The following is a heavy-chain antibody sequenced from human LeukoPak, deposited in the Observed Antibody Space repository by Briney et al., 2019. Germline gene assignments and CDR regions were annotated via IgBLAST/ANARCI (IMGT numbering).Heavy chain of an antibody. CDR2: IYYSGST. Sequence: SGTLSLTCTVSGGSISTYYWSWIPQPPGGGLEWIGHIYYSGSTSYNPSLKSRVAISVDTSKNHFSLKLSSVTAADTAVYYCARGSIAVAGISAFDIWGQGTMVTVSS. V-gene: IGHV4-59*01. J-gene: IGHJ3*02. D-gene: IGHD6-19*01. CDR1: GGSISTYY. CDR3: ARGSIAVAGISAFDI.